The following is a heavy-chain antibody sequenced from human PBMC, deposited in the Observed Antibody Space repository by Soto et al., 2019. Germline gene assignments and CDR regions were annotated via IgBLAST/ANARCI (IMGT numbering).Heavy chain of an antibody. Sequence: GSLRLSCAASGFTFSDYYMSWIRQAPGKGLKWVSYISSSSSYTNYADSVKGRFTISRDNAKNSLYLQMNSLRAEDTAVYYCAISAAAGTFPAELLYYGMDVWGQGTTVTVSS. CDR1: GFTFSDYY. J-gene: IGHJ6*02. D-gene: IGHD6-13*01. CDR3: AISAAAGTFPAELLYYGMDV. V-gene: IGHV3-11*06. CDR2: ISSSSSYT.